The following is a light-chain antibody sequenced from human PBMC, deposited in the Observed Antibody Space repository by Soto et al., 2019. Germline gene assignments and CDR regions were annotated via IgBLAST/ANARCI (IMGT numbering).Light chain of an antibody. V-gene: IGKV3-15*01. CDR3: QQYNNWPFS. CDR2: DVS. J-gene: IGKJ5*01. Sequence: EIVLTQSPVTLSLSPGERVPLSCRAGQGVTTNFAWYQQKSGQSPRLIIYDVSSRATGVPSRFSGTGAETDFTLTISGLQSEDSAIYFCQQYNNWPFSFGPGTRLEI. CDR1: QGVTTN.